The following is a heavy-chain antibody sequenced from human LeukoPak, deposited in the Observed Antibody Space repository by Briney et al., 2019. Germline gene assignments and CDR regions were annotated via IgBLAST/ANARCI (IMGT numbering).Heavy chain of an antibody. D-gene: IGHD2-15*01. CDR2: ISWNSGSI. J-gene: IGHJ6*02. CDR1: GITFDDYA. CDR3: APDMGDCTDGSCAYGMDV. Sequence: PGGSLRLSCAASGITFDDYAMHWVRQAPGKGLEWVSGISWNSGSIGYADSVKGRFTISRDNAKNSLYLQMNSPRAEDTALYYCAPDMGDCTDGSCAYGMDVWGQGTTVTVSS. V-gene: IGHV3-9*01.